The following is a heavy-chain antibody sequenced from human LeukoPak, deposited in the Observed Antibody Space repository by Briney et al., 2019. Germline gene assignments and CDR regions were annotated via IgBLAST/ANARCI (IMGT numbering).Heavy chain of an antibody. V-gene: IGHV1-24*01. CDR1: GYTLTELS. J-gene: IGHJ3*01. CDR3: ASIRGGGYLAAFDF. Sequence: ASVKVSCKVSGYTLTELSMHWVRQTPRKGLEWVGGFDPEDGETIYAQEFQGRVTMTEDTSTDTAYMDLSSLRSEDTAVYYCASIRGGGYLAAFDFWGQGTMVTVSS. D-gene: IGHD1-26*01. CDR2: FDPEDGET.